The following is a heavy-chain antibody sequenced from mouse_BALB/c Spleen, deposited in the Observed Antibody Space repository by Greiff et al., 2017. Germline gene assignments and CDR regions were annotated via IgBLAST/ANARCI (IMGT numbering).Heavy chain of an antibody. J-gene: IGHJ3*01. Sequence: VQLKESGPELVKPGASVKMSCKASGYTFTSYVMHWVKQKPGQGLEWIGYINPYNDGTKYNEKFKGKATLTSDKSSSTAYMELSSLTSEDSAVYYCARWEDGNYEGCAYWGQGTLVTVSA. V-gene: IGHV1-14*01. CDR1: GYTFTSYV. D-gene: IGHD2-1*01. CDR3: ARWEDGNYEGCAY. CDR2: INPYNDGT.